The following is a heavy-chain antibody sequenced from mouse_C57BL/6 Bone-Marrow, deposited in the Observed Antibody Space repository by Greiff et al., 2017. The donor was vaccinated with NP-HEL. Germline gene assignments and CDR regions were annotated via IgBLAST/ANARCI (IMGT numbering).Heavy chain of an antibody. CDR2: IYPRDGST. Sequence: QVQLQQSDAELVKPGASVKISCKVSGYTFTDHTIHWMKQRPEQGLEWIGYIYPRDGSTKYNEKFKGKATLTADKSSSTSYMQLNSLTSDDSAVYFCARYYYGSSWYFDVWGTGTTVTVSS. D-gene: IGHD1-1*01. CDR3: ARYYYGSSWYFDV. CDR1: GYTFTDHT. V-gene: IGHV1-78*01. J-gene: IGHJ1*03.